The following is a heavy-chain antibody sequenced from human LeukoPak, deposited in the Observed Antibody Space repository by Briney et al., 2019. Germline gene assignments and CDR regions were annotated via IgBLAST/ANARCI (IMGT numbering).Heavy chain of an antibody. CDR1: GFTVSSNY. CDR2: IHSDGST. V-gene: IGHV3-53*01. CDR3: ARDYGSGSYYTDY. Sequence: GGSLRLSCAASGFTVSSNYMSWVRQAPGKGLEWVALIHSDGSTYYADSVKGRFTISRDNSKNTMYLQMNSLRAEDTAVYYCARDYGSGSYYTDYWGQGTLVTVSS. J-gene: IGHJ4*02. D-gene: IGHD3-10*01.